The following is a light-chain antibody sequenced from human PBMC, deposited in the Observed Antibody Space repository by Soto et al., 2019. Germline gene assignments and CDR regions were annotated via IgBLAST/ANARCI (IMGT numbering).Light chain of an antibody. J-gene: IGLJ1*01. Sequence: QSALTQPASVSGSPGQSITISCTGTSSDVGGYNYVSWYQQHPGKAPKLMICDVSNRPSGVSNHFSGSKSGNTASLTISGLQAEDEADYYCCSHTSSNTYAFGTGTKVTVL. V-gene: IGLV2-14*01. CDR3: CSHTSSNTYA. CDR2: DVS. CDR1: SSDVGGYNY.